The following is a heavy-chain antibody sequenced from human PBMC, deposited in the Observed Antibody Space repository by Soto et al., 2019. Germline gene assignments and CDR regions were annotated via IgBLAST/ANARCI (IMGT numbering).Heavy chain of an antibody. CDR3: ARVSYYDTKTYLYFFDY. CDR1: GGPISSGDYY. J-gene: IGHJ4*02. V-gene: IGHV4-30-4*01. Sequence: PSETLSLTCTVSGGPISSGDYYWSWICQPPGKGLEWIGYIYYTRTTYYNPSLKSRVTISVDTSKNQFSLKLGSVTAADTAVYYCARVSYYDTKTYLYFFDYWGQGTLVTVSS. CDR2: IYYTRTT. D-gene: IGHD3-22*01.